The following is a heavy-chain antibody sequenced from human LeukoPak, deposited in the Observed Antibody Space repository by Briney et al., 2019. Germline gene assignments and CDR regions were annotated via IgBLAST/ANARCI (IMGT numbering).Heavy chain of an antibody. J-gene: IGHJ5*02. CDR3: ARGGAPYSSSWYGWFDP. V-gene: IGHV4-30-2*01. D-gene: IGHD6-13*01. Sequence: SETLSLTCAVSGGSISSGGYSWSWIRQPPGKGLEWIGYIYHSGSTYYNPSLKSRVTISVDRSKNQFSLKLSSVTAADTAVYYCARGGAPYSSSWYGWFDPWGQETLVTVSS. CDR1: GGSISSGGYS. CDR2: IYHSGST.